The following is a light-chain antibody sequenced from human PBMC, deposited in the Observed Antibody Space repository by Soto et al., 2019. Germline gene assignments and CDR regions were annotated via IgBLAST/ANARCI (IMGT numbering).Light chain of an antibody. Sequence: QSALAQPASVSGSLGQSITISCTGTSSDVGGYNFVSWYQQHPGKAPKLMIYEVSNRPSGVSNRFSGSKSGNTASLTISGLQAADEADYFCKSYAGSNTYVFGSGTKLTVL. CDR3: KSYAGSNTYV. J-gene: IGLJ1*01. V-gene: IGLV2-14*01. CDR2: EVS. CDR1: SSDVGGYNF.